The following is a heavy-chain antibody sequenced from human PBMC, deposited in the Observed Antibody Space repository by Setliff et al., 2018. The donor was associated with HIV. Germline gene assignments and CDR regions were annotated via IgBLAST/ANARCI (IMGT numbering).Heavy chain of an antibody. D-gene: IGHD5-12*01. Sequence: SVKVSCKASGGTFSLYAINWVRQDPGQGLEWMGGIIPIFNTANYAQKFQGRVTITADGSTSTAYMEWSSLRFEDTATYYCARDQATGYEKVWFSWIDPWGQGTLVTVSS. V-gene: IGHV1-69*13. CDR1: GGTFSLYA. CDR2: IIPIFNTA. J-gene: IGHJ5*02. CDR3: ARDQATGYEKVWFSWIDP.